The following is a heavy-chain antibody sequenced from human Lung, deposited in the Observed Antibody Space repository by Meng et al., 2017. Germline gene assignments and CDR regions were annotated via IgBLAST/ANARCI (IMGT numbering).Heavy chain of an antibody. CDR3: AKDLSKQQQLGELDY. CDR1: GFTFSSYG. CDR2: ISYDGSNK. V-gene: IGHV3-30*18. J-gene: IGHJ4*02. D-gene: IGHD6-13*01. Sequence: QEQRGESGGGGGQPGRSRRRAGAASGFTFSSYGMHWVRQAPGKGLEWVAVISYDGSNKYYADSVKGRFTISRDNSKNTLYLQMNSLRAEDTAVYYCAKDLSKQQQLGELDYWGQGTLVTVSS.